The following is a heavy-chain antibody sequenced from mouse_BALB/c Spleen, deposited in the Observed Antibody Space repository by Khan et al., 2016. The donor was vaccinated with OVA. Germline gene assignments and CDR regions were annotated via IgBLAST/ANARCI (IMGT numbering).Heavy chain of an antibody. CDR2: IWGDGST. D-gene: IGHD1-1*01. Sequence: QVQLQQSGPGLVAPSQSLSITCSVSGFSLTSYGVSWVRQPPGKGLEWLGVIWGDGSTNYHSALISRLIISKDNSKNQVFLKLNSLQTDDTASYYCAKFTPDYYSMDYWGQGTSVTVSS. CDR3: AKFTPDYYSMDY. CDR1: GFSLTSYG. J-gene: IGHJ4*01. V-gene: IGHV2-3*01.